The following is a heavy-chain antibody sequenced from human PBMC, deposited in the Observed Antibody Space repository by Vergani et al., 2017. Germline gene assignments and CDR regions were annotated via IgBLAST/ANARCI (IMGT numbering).Heavy chain of an antibody. V-gene: IGHV4-38-2*02. CDR2: MFHTGEA. CDR1: GYSISRGFY. D-gene: IGHD3-10*01. J-gene: IGHJ5*01. Sequence: QIQSQESGPGLVKPSETLSLTCSVSGYSISRGFYWAWIRQTPEKGLEWIGGMFHTGEASNSPSLQSRVAFSMDTSKNQFSLQLTSVTAADTAVYFCGVIMVRSPRPDNWFDSWGQGTLVTVSS. CDR3: GVIMVRSPRPDNWFDS.